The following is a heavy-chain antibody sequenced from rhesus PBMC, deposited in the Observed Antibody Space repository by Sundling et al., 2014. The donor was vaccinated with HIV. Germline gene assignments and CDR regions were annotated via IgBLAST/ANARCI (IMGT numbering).Heavy chain of an antibody. Sequence: QVQLQESGPGLVKPSETLSLTCAVSGGSISSNNWWTWIRQAPGKGLEWVGSMYGNGAGTYYNPSLKSRVTISKDTSTNQFSLKLSSVTAADTAVYYCARGLGDDYGYYYDNYGLDSWGQGVVVTVSS. CDR3: ARGLGDDYGYYYDNYGLDS. CDR1: GGSISSNNW. J-gene: IGHJ6*01. V-gene: IGHV4-65*02. CDR2: MYGNGAGT. D-gene: IGHD3-9*01.